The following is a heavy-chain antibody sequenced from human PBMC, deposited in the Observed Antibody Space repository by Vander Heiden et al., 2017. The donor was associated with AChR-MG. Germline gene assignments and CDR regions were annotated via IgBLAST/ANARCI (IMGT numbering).Heavy chain of an antibody. V-gene: IGHV3-23*01. Sequence: EVQLLESGGGLVQPGGSLSLSCAASGFTFSSYAMSWVRQAPGKGLEWVSAISGSGGSTYYADAVKGRFTISRDNSKKTLYLKMNRMRAEDTAVYYFAKKGRESSDFDYWGQGTLVTVSS. CDR1: GFTFSSYA. CDR3: AKKGRESSDFDY. J-gene: IGHJ4*02. CDR2: ISGSGGST. D-gene: IGHD6-19*01.